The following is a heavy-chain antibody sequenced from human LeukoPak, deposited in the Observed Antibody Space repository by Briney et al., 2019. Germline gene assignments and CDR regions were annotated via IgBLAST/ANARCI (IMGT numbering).Heavy chain of an antibody. J-gene: IGHJ2*01. D-gene: IGHD3-10*01. CDR3: ARDDHMVRGVIKPNWYFDR. CDR2: ISSSSRTI. Sequence: GGSLRLSCGASGFTFSTYTMNWVRQAPGKGLEWVSHISSSSRTIYYADSVKGRFTISRDNAKNSLYLQMNSLRDEDTAVYYCARDDHMVRGVIKPNWYFDRWGRGTLVTVSS. V-gene: IGHV3-48*02. CDR1: GFTFSTYT.